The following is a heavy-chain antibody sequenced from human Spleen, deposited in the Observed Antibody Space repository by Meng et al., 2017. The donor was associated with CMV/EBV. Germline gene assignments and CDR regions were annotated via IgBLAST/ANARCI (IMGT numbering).Heavy chain of an antibody. CDR2: IYSGSSST. V-gene: IGHV3-23*03. CDR1: GFTFNTYW. J-gene: IGHJ4*02. Sequence: GGSLRLSCAASGFTFNTYWMTWVRQAPGKGLEWVSVIYSGSSSTNYADSVKGRFTISRDNSKNTLYLQMNSLRAEDTAVYYCAKGDTSTWPPFDYWGQGTLVTVSS. CDR3: AKGDTSTWPPFDY. D-gene: IGHD6-13*01.